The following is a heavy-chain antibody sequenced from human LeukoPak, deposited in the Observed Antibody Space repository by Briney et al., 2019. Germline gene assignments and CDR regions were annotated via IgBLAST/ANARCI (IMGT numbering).Heavy chain of an antibody. CDR2: ISGDGGST. V-gene: IGHV3-23*01. D-gene: IGHD4-17*01. Sequence: GGSLRLSCAASGFTFSSYAMSWVRQAPGKGLEWVSAISGDGGSTYYADSVKGRFTISRDNSKNTLYLQMNSLRAEDTAVYYCTTPHQAADFGFDSWGQGTLVTVSS. CDR1: GFTFSSYA. CDR3: TTPHQAADFGFDS. J-gene: IGHJ4*02.